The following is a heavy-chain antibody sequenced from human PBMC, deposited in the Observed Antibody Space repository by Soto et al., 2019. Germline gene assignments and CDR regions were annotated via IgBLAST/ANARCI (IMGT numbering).Heavy chain of an antibody. J-gene: IGHJ3*02. D-gene: IGHD3-3*01. Sequence: GGSLRLSCAASGFTFSSYSMNWVRQAPGKGLEWVSSISSSSSYIYYADSVKGRFTISRDNAKNSLYLQMNSLRAEDTAVYYCAREPRRPLEWSASDAFDIWGQGTMVTVSS. CDR1: GFTFSSYS. CDR3: AREPRRPLEWSASDAFDI. V-gene: IGHV3-21*01. CDR2: ISSSSSYI.